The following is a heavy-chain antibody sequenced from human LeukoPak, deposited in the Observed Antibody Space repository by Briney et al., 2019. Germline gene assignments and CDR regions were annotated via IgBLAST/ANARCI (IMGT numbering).Heavy chain of an antibody. CDR3: ARGDIVVVPAAMMDAFDI. J-gene: IGHJ3*02. V-gene: IGHV1-69*13. CDR1: GGTFSSYA. Sequence: EASVKVSCKASGGTFSSYAISWARQAPGQGLEWMGGIIPIFGTANYAQKFQGRVTITADESTSTAYMELSSLRSEDTAVYYCARGDIVVVPAAMMDAFDIWGQGTMVTVSS. CDR2: IIPIFGTA. D-gene: IGHD2-2*01.